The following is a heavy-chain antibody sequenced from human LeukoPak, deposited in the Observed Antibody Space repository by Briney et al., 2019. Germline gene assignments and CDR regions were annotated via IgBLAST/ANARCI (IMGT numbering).Heavy chain of an antibody. Sequence: PGGSLRLTCAASGFTFSDYYMSWIRQAPRKGLEWVSYISSSSSYTYYADSVKGRFTISRDNSKNTLYLQMNSLRAEDTAVYYCAGASGYYYGGFDYWGQGALVTVSS. J-gene: IGHJ4*02. CDR1: GFTFSDYY. CDR3: AGASGYYYGGFDY. CDR2: ISSSSSYT. D-gene: IGHD3-22*01. V-gene: IGHV3-11*06.